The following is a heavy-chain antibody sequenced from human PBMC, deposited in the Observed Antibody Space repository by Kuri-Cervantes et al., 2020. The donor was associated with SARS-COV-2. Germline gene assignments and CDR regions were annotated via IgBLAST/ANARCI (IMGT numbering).Heavy chain of an antibody. CDR2: ISSSSSYI. D-gene: IGHD6-13*01. CDR1: GFTFSSYA. CDR3: ARAAKVAAAGRGGWFDP. Sequence: GESLKISCAASGFTFSSYAMSWVRQAPGKGLEWVSSISSSSSYIYYADSVKGRFTISRDNAKNSLYLQMNSLRAEDTAVYYCARAAKVAAAGRGGWFDPWGQGTLVTVSS. V-gene: IGHV3-21*01. J-gene: IGHJ5*02.